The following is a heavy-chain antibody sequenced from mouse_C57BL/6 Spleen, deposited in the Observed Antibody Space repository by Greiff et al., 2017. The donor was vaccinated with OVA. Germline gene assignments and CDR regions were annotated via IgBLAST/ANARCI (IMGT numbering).Heavy chain of an antibody. V-gene: IGHV1-52*01. Sequence: VQLQQPGAELVRPGSSVKLSCKASGYTFTSYWMHWVKQRPIQGLEWIGNIDPSDSETHYNQKFKDKATLTVDKSSSTAYMQLSSLTSEDSAVYYCARGGYVMSLAYWGQGTLVTVSA. J-gene: IGHJ3*01. CDR1: GYTFTSYW. D-gene: IGHD3-1*01. CDR3: ARGGYVMSLAY. CDR2: IDPSDSET.